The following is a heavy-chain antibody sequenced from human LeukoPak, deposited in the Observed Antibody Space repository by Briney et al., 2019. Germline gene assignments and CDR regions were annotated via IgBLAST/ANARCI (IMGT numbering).Heavy chain of an antibody. J-gene: IGHJ3*02. D-gene: IGHD4-17*01. CDR3: ARDSTVSGFDI. CDR1: GYSISSGYY. Sequence: SETLSLTCTVSGYSISSGYYWGWIRQPPGKGLEWIGSIYHSGSTYYNPSLKSRVTISVDTSKNQFSLKLSSVTAADTAVYYCARDSTVSGFDIWGQGTMVTVSS. CDR2: IYHSGST. V-gene: IGHV4-38-2*02.